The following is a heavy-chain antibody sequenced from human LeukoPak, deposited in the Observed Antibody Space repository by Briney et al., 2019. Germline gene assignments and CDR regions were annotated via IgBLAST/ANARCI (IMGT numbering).Heavy chain of an antibody. CDR2: IGGDGRTI. V-gene: IGHV3-23*01. J-gene: IGHJ4*02. CDR3: ANGYSGSKYFFDY. D-gene: IGHD3-10*01. CDR1: GFTFSSYW. Sequence: GGSLRLSCAASGFTFSSYWMSWVRQAPGKGLEWVSAIGGDGRTIYYADSVKGRFTISRDNSKNTLYLQMNSLRAEDAAVYYCANGYSGSKYFFDYWGQGTLVTVSS.